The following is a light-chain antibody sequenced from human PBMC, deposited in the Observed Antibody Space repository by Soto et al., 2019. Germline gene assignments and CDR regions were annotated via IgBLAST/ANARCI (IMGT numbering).Light chain of an antibody. Sequence: QSALTQPASVSGSPGQSITISCTGTSSDVGGYNYVSWYQQHPGKPPKLMIYDVSNRPSGVSNRFSGSKSGNTASLTISGLQAEDEADYYCISSTTHNGRVFGGGTKVTAL. CDR1: SSDVGGYNY. J-gene: IGLJ3*02. V-gene: IGLV2-14*03. CDR3: ISSTTHNGRV. CDR2: DVS.